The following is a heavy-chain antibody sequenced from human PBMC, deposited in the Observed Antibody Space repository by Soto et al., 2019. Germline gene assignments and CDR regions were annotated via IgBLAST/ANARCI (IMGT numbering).Heavy chain of an antibody. V-gene: IGHV1-69*01. D-gene: IGHD3-22*01. Sequence: SVKVSCKASGGTFSSYAISWVRQAPGQGLEWMGGLILILGTANYAQKFQGRITLDADETTSTAYMEMTSLRSEDTAIYYCASGYFDSSVYSIDYWGQGTHVPVSP. J-gene: IGHJ4*02. CDR3: ASGYFDSSVYSIDY. CDR1: GGTFSSYA. CDR2: LILILGTA.